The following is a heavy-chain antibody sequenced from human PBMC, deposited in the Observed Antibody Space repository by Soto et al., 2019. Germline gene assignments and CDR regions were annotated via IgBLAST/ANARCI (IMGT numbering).Heavy chain of an antibody. CDR2: IYPGDSDT. D-gene: IGHD6-19*01. CDR1: GYSFTHYW. J-gene: IGHJ4*02. Sequence: GESLTISCKPSGYSFTHYWIGWVRQMPGKGLEWMGTIYPGDSDTRYSPSFQGQVTFSVDKSINTAYLHWTSLKASDTAIYYCAIQHPLDSSAWYNWCQGTLVTVSS. V-gene: IGHV5-51*01. CDR3: AIQHPLDSSAWYN.